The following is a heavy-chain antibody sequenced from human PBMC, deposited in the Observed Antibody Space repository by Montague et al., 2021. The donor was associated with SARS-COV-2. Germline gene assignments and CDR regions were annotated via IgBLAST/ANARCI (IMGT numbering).Heavy chain of an antibody. Sequence: SETLSLTCTVSGGSITSYYWTWIRQPPGKGLEWVGRIYYSGSTNYNPSPKSRVTISVDTSKNQFSLKLSYVTAADTAVYYCARTGLGAYDILTGYTVNAFDMWGQGPMFPVSS. CDR1: GGSITSYY. D-gene: IGHD3-9*01. CDR2: IYYSGST. J-gene: IGHJ3*02. CDR3: ARTGLGAYDILTGYTVNAFDM. V-gene: IGHV4-59*01.